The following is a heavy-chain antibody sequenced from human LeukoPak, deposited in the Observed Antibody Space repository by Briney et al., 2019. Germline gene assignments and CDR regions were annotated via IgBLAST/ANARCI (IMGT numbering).Heavy chain of an antibody. CDR2: INHSGST. CDR1: GGSFSGYY. D-gene: IGHD3-10*01. V-gene: IGHV4-34*01. J-gene: IGHJ3*02. Sequence: SETLSLTCAVYGGSFSGYYWSWIRQPPGKGLEWIGEINHSGSTNYNPSLKSRVTISVDTSKNQFSLKLSSVTAADTAVYYCARDSGYHAFDIWGQGTMVTVSS. CDR3: ARDSGYHAFDI.